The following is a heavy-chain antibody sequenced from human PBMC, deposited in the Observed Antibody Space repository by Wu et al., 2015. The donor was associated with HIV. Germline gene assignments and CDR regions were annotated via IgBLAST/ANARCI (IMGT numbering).Heavy chain of an antibody. CDR2: INPSGGST. V-gene: IGHV1-46*01. CDR3: ARGGPSGSGFGGNWFDP. J-gene: IGHJ5*02. CDR1: GYTFTSYY. Sequence: QVQLVQSGAEVKKPGASVKVSCKASGYTFTSYYMHWVRQAPGQGLEWMGIINPSGGSTSYAQKFQGRVTMTRDTSTSTVYMELSSLRSEDTAVYYCARGGPSGSGFGGNWFDPWGQGTLVTVSS. D-gene: IGHD3-10*01.